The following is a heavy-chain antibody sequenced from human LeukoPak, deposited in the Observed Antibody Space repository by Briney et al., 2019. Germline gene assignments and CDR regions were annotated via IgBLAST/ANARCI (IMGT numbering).Heavy chain of an antibody. V-gene: IGHV4-39*01. CDR3: ARQTGSGLFILP. D-gene: IGHD3/OR15-3a*01. J-gene: IGHJ4*02. CDR2: IHYSETT. Sequence: PSETLSLTCTVSGGSISSSNYYWGWIRQPPGKGLEWIASIHYSETTYYNPSLKSRVTISVDTSKNHFSLKLSSVTAADTAVYYCARQTGSGLFILPGGQGTLVTVSS. CDR1: GGSISSSNYY.